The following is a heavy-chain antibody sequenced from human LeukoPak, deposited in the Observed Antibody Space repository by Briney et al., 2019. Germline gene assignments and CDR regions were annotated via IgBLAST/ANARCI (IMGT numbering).Heavy chain of an antibody. J-gene: IGHJ6*02. CDR1: GYSFTSYW. V-gene: IGHV5-10-1*01. CDR3: ARVGAYDYGMDV. Sequence: GESLKISCKGSGYSFTSYWISWVRQMPGKGLEWMGRINPSDSYTNYSPSFQGHVTISADKSISTAYLQWSSLKASDTAMYYCARVGAYDYGMDVWGQGTTVTVSS. CDR2: INPSDSYT. D-gene: IGHD1-26*01.